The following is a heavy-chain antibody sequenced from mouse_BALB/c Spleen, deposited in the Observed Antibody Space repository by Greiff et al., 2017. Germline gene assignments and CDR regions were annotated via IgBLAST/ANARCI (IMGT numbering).Heavy chain of an antibody. CDR2: ISNGGGST. D-gene: IGHD2-4*01. V-gene: IGHV5-12-2*01. CDR3: ARGFDYDRYFDV. CDR1: GFTFSSYT. Sequence: EVKLMESGGGLVQPGGSLKLSCAASGFTFSSYTMSWVRQTPEKRLEWVAYISNGGGSTYYPDSVKGRFTISRDNARNILYLQMSSLRSEDTAMYYCARGFDYDRYFDVWGAGTTVTVSS. J-gene: IGHJ1*01.